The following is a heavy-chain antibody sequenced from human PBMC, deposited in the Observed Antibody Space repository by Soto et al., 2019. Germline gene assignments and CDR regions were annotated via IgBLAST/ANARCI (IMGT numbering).Heavy chain of an antibody. CDR2: IYHSGST. CDR3: ASHTAMVYFDY. J-gene: IGHJ4*02. CDR1: GGSISSGGYY. D-gene: IGHD5-18*01. Sequence: PSETLSLTCTVSGGSISSGGYYWSWIRQHPGKGLEWIGYIYHSGSTYYNPSLKSRVTISVDTSKNQFSLKLNSVTAADTAVYYCASHTAMVYFDYWGQGTLVTVSS. V-gene: IGHV4-31*03.